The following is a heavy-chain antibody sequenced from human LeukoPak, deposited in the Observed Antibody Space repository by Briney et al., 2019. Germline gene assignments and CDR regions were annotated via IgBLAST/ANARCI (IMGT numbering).Heavy chain of an antibody. CDR1: GYSISSGYY. CDR3: ASCDYSAFCFDY. Sequence: SETLSLTCTVSGYSISSGYYWGWIRQPPGKGLEWIGSIYHSGSTYYNPSLKSRVTISVDTSKNQFSLKLSSVTAADTAVYYCASCDYSAFCFDYWGQGTLVTVSS. CDR2: IYHSGST. V-gene: IGHV4-38-2*02. D-gene: IGHD2-15*01. J-gene: IGHJ4*02.